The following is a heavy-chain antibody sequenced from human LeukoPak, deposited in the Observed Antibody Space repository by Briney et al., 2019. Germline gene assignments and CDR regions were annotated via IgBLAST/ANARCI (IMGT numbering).Heavy chain of an antibody. D-gene: IGHD3-10*01. CDR2: IYYSGST. V-gene: IGHV4-39*02. Sequence: PSETLSLTCTVSGGSISSSSYYWGWIRQPPGKGLEWIGSIYYSGSTYYNPSLKSRVTISVDTSKNQFSLKLSSVTAADTAVYYCARDLHAAGYMDVWGKGTTVTVSS. J-gene: IGHJ6*03. CDR3: ARDLHAAGYMDV. CDR1: GGSISSSSYY.